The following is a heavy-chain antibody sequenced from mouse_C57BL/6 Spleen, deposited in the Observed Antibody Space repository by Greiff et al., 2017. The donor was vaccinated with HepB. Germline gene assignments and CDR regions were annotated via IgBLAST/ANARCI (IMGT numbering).Heavy chain of an antibody. Sequence: QVQLQQSGAELVKPGASVKLSCKASGYTFTSYWMHWVKQRPGRGLEWIGRIDPNSGGTKYNEKFKSKATLTVDKPSSTAYMQLSSLTSEDSAVYYCAREGLVTGEGDCYAMDYWGQGTSVTVSS. J-gene: IGHJ4*01. D-gene: IGHD2-2*01. CDR2: IDPNSGGT. CDR3: AREGLVTGEGDCYAMDY. V-gene: IGHV1-72*01. CDR1: GYTFTSYW.